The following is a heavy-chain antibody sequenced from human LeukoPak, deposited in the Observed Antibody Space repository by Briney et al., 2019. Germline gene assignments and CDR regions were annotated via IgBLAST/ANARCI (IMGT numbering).Heavy chain of an antibody. CDR2: INHSGST. D-gene: IGHD5-24*01. CDR3: ARDRLQLQS. V-gene: IGHV4-34*01. CDR1: GGSFSGYY. J-gene: IGHJ5*02. Sequence: PSETLSLACAVYGGSFSGYYWSWIRQPPGKGLEWIGEINHSGSTNYNPSLKSRVTISVDTSKNQFSLKLSSVTAADTAVYYCARDRLQLQSWGQGTLVTVSS.